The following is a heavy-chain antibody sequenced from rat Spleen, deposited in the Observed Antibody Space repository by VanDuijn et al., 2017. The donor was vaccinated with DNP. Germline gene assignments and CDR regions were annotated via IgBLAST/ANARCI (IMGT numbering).Heavy chain of an antibody. CDR1: GFTFSDYY. CDR3: ASLNNYNWFAY. J-gene: IGHJ3*01. D-gene: IGHD1-10*01. Sequence: EVQLVESGGGLVPPGRSLKLSCAASGFTFSDYYMAWVRQAPKKGLEWVATISYDGNRPYYRDSVKGRFTISRDNAEHTLYLQMDRLRSEDTATYFCASLNNYNWFAYWGQGTLVTVSS. V-gene: IGHV5-7*01. CDR2: ISYDGNRP.